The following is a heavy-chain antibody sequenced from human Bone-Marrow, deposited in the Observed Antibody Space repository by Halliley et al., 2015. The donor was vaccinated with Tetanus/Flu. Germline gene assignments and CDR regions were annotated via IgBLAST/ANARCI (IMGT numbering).Heavy chain of an antibody. CDR3: ARDAPGRGYCLDY. J-gene: IGHJ4*02. D-gene: IGHD2-8*02. V-gene: IGHV3-33*01. CDR2: VWFDDNDR. CDR1: GFTFSNFG. Sequence: SLRLSCAASGFTFSNFGMHWVRQAPGKGLEWVAIVWFDDNDRFYPDSMRGRFTISRDNSRNTLHLQMNNLRPEDTAVYYCARDAPGRGYCLDYWGQGTLVTVPS.